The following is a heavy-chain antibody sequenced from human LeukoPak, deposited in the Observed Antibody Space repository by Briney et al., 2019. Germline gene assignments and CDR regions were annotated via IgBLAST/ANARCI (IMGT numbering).Heavy chain of an antibody. CDR1: GYSFTRYG. CDR3: ARRASSRSSFAFDI. Sequence: ASVKVSCKASGYSFTRYGISWVRQAPGQGLEWMGWISAYNGYTNYAQKLQGRVTMTTDTSTSTAHMELRSLRSDDTAVYYCARRASSRSSFAFDIWGLGTMVTVSS. J-gene: IGHJ3*02. D-gene: IGHD6-6*01. V-gene: IGHV1-18*01. CDR2: ISAYNGYT.